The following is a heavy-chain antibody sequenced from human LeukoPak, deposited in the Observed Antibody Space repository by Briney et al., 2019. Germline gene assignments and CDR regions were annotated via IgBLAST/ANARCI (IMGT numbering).Heavy chain of an antibody. Sequence: GESLKISCKGSGYSFASSWIGWVPQMPGKGLEWMGIIYPDDSDTRYSPSFEGQITISVDKSISTAYLQWSSLKASDTAVYYCARHGHCTNGVCYSNYYYHMDVWGKGTTVTVSS. CDR1: GYSFASSW. CDR3: ARHGHCTNGVCYSNYYYHMDV. J-gene: IGHJ6*03. V-gene: IGHV5-51*01. D-gene: IGHD2-8*01. CDR2: IYPDDSDT.